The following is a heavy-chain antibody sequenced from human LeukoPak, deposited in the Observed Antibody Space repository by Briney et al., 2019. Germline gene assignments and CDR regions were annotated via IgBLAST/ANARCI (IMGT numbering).Heavy chain of an antibody. J-gene: IGHJ6*03. CDR2: ITTSSAYK. CDR3: ARDPYSGNLGPTYYYYMDV. Sequence: GGSLRLSCAASGFTFTTYNMNWVRQAPGKGLEWVSAITTSSAYKYYEDSVRGRFTISRDNAKNSLYLQMNSLRDDDTAVYYCARDPYSGNLGPTYYYYMDVWGKGTTVTVSS. D-gene: IGHD1-26*01. V-gene: IGHV3-21*01. CDR1: GFTFTTYN.